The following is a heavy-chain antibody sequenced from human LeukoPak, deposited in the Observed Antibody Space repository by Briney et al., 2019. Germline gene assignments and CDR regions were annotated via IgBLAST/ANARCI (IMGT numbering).Heavy chain of an antibody. V-gene: IGHV3-23*01. Sequence: PWGTLRLTCAVSGGTFSGYAWSWIRQAPGKGLEWISAISGSGGTTYYADSVKGRFTISRDNSKNTLYLQMNSLRAEDTAVYYCALPTVTTQLWDYWGQGTLVTVSS. CDR3: ALPTVTTQLWDY. CDR1: GGTFSGYA. D-gene: IGHD4-17*01. J-gene: IGHJ4*02. CDR2: ISGSGGTT.